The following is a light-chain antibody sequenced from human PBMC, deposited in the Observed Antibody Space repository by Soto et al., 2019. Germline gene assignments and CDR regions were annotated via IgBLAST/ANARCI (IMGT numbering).Light chain of an antibody. CDR3: SSYSSDFTII. CDR2: DVS. CDR1: ISDVGGYQY. Sequence: QSVLTQPASVSGSPGQSITISCTGTISDVGGYQYVSWFQQHPGKAPKLMIYDVSDRPSGVSSRFSGSKSGNTASLTIAGLQSEDEAYYYCSSYSSDFTIIFGGGTKLTVL. V-gene: IGLV2-14*03. J-gene: IGLJ2*01.